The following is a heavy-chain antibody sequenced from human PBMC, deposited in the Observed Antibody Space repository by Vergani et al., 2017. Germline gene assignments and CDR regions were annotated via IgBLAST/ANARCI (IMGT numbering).Heavy chain of an antibody. Sequence: QVQLQESGPGLVKPSETLSLTCTVSGGSISSYYWSWIRQPPGKGLEWIGYIYYSGSTNYNPSLKSRGTISVDTSKNQFSLKLSSVTAADTAVYYCARGAWKLNPPDPWGQGTLVTVSS. J-gene: IGHJ5*02. CDR3: ARGAWKLNPPDP. CDR1: GGSISSYY. V-gene: IGHV4-59*01. CDR2: IYYSGST. D-gene: IGHD1-26*01.